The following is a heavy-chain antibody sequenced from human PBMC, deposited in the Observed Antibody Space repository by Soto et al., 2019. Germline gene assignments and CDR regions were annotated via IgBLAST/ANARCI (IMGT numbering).Heavy chain of an antibody. J-gene: IGHJ4*02. CDR3: ARVWANSGYYVAYDY. CDR2: INSNGDNI. V-gene: IGHV3-74*01. Sequence: GGSLRLSCAASGFTFSSYWMHCVRLVPGKGLVWLSRINSNGDNIRYADSVKGRFTISRDNAKNTLYLQMNSLRAEDTAVYYCARVWANSGYYVAYDYWGQGTPVTVPQ. D-gene: IGHD3-22*01. CDR1: GFTFSSYW.